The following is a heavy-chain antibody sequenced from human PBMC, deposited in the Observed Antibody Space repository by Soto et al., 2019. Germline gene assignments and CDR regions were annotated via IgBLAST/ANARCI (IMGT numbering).Heavy chain of an antibody. Sequence: QLQLQESGPGLVKPSETLSLTCTVSGGSISSSSYYWGWIRQPPGKGLEWIGSIYYSGSTYYNPSLKSRVTISVDTSKNQFSLKLSSVTAADTAVYYCARQQMYSYGSFAHNNYFDYWGQGTLVTVSS. J-gene: IGHJ4*02. D-gene: IGHD5-18*01. CDR3: ARQQMYSYGSFAHNNYFDY. V-gene: IGHV4-39*01. CDR2: IYYSGST. CDR1: GGSISSSSYY.